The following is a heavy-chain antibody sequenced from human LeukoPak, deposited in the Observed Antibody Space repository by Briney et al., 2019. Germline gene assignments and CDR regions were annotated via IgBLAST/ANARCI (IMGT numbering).Heavy chain of an antibody. Sequence: GGSLRLSCAASGFTFSYAMNWVRQAPGKGLEWVSSISGDVRRTFYADSVKGRFTISRDNSKNTLSLQMNSLRADDTAIYYCVKRVDYSEKYYFDSWGRGTLVTVSS. V-gene: IGHV3-23*01. CDR2: ISGDVRRT. CDR1: GFTFSYA. CDR3: VKRVDYSEKYYFDS. D-gene: IGHD4-11*01. J-gene: IGHJ4*02.